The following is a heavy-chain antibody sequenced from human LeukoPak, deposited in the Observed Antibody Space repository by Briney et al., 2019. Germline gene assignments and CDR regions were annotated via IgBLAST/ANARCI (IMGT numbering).Heavy chain of an antibody. V-gene: IGHV4-34*01. CDR3: ARQGPIAAADY. D-gene: IGHD6-13*01. J-gene: IGHJ4*02. Sequence: PSETLSLTCAVYGGSFSGYYWSWIRQPPGKGLEWIGEINHSGSTNYNPSLKSRVTISVDTSKNQFSLKLSSVTAADTAVYYCARQGPIAAADYWGQGTLVTVSS. CDR1: GGSFSGYY. CDR2: INHSGST.